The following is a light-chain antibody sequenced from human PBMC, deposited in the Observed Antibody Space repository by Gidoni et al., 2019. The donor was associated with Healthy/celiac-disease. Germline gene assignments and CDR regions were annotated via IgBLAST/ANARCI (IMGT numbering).Light chain of an antibody. J-gene: IGKJ2*03. CDR3: QQYDNHPYS. CDR2: DAS. CDR1: QDISNY. Sequence: IQLSPSPSSLSASVGDRVTITCQASQDISNYLNWYQQKPGKAPKLLIYDASNLETGVPSRFSGSGSGTDFTFTISSLQPEDIATYYCQQYDNHPYSFGQGTKLEIK. V-gene: IGKV1-33*01.